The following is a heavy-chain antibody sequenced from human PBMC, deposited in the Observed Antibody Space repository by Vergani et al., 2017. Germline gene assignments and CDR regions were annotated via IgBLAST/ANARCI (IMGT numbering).Heavy chain of an antibody. CDR2: IYNSGNG. Sequence: QMQLQESGPGLVKASETLSLTCTVSGDSIISRSYYWGWIRQPPGKGLEWIGSIYNSGNGDSSSSLKSRVTISADTSKNQFSLRLTSVTAADTAVYYCARDRGLRYYDSSGYSETPRRYFDYWGQGTLVTVSS. CDR3: ARDRGLRYYDSSGYSETPRRYFDY. CDR1: GDSIISRSYY. V-gene: IGHV4-39*02. J-gene: IGHJ4*02. D-gene: IGHD3-22*01.